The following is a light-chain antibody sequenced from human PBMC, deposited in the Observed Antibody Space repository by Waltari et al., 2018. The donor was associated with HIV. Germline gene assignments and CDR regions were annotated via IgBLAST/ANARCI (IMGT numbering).Light chain of an antibody. Sequence: QSALTQTRSVSGSTGPSVTISCTGTSSDVGGFNYVSWYQQYPGRAPKLLIYAVIKRHSGVPDHYAGSKSSNTASLTISGLQAEDEADYYCCSYAGRNTMVFGGGTTLTVL. CDR2: AVI. V-gene: IGLV2-11*01. J-gene: IGLJ2*01. CDR3: CSYAGRNTMV. CDR1: SSDVGGFNY.